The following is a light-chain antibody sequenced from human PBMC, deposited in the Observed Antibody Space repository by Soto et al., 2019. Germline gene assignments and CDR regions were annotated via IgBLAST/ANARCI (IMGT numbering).Light chain of an antibody. CDR2: YAS. J-gene: IGKJ1*01. CDR3: QQYNSYSWT. Sequence: DIQMTQSPSTLSASVGDRVTITCRASQSISSWLAWYQQKPGKAPNLLIYYASSLESGVPSRFSGSGSGTEFTLTISSLQPDDFATYYCQQYNSYSWTFGQGTKVEIK. CDR1: QSISSW. V-gene: IGKV1-5*01.